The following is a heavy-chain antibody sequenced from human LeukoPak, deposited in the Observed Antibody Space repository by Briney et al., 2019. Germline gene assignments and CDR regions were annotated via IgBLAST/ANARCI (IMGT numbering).Heavy chain of an antibody. D-gene: IGHD2-21*02. V-gene: IGHV4-30-4*01. CDR1: GGSISSGDYY. Sequence: SQTLSLTCTVSGGSISSGDYYWSWIRQPPGKGLEWIGYIYYSGSTYYNSSLKSRVTISVDTSKNQLSLKLSSVTAADTAVYYCARRDVVVTTAHDAFDVWGQGTMVTVSS. CDR2: IYYSGST. J-gene: IGHJ3*01. CDR3: ARRDVVVTTAHDAFDV.